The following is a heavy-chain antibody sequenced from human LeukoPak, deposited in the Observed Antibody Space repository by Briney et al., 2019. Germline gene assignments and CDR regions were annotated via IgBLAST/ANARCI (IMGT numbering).Heavy chain of an antibody. CDR2: IYYSGST. J-gene: IGHJ6*02. CDR1: GGSISSYY. CDR3: ARERRYYDSSYGMDV. D-gene: IGHD3-22*01. V-gene: IGHV4-59*01. Sequence: SQTLSLTCTVSGGSISSYYWSWIRQPPGKGLEWIGYIYYSGSTNYNPSLKSRVTISVDTSKNQFSLKLSSVTAADTAVYYCARERRYYDSSYGMDVWGQGTMVTVSS.